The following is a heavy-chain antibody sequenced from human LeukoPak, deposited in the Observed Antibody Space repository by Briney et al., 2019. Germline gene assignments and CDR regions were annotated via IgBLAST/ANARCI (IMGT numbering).Heavy chain of an antibody. CDR2: LVNSGGTT. J-gene: IGHJ5*02. Sequence: GGSLRLSCAASGFTFGKYYMSWIRQAPGKGLEWISYLVNSGGTTSYADAVQGRFTISSDDAKNSLYLQMNSLRAEDTAVYYCAGGYGSGSYSAWGQGIPVTVSS. V-gene: IGHV3-11*01. CDR3: AGGYGSGSYSA. D-gene: IGHD3-10*01. CDR1: GFTFGKYY.